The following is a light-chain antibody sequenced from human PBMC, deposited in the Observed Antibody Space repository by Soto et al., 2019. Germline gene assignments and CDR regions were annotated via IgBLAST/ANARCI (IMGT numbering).Light chain of an antibody. CDR3: QQSYSIPPA. V-gene: IGKV1-39*01. Sequence: ELTKSPSSLSASVEDRVIITCRASQSISNHLNWYQQKPGKAPKLLIFAASSLQSGVPSRFSGSRSGPDFTLTISSLLPEDFPTYYCQQSYSIPPASGQGSQVDI. J-gene: IGKJ1*01. CDR2: AAS. CDR1: QSISNH.